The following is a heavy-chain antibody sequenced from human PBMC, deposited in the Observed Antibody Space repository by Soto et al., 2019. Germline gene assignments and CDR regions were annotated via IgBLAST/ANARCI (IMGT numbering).Heavy chain of an antibody. V-gene: IGHV4-31*03. CDR1: GGSISSGGYY. CDR2: IYYSGST. Sequence: QVQLQESGPGLVKPSQTLSLTCTVSGGSISSGGYYWSWIRQHPGKGLEWIGYIYYSGSTYYNPSLKSRVTISVDTSKNQSSLKLSSVTAADTAVYYCARRAEDSSHLDYWGQGTLVTVSS. D-gene: IGHD2-15*01. J-gene: IGHJ4*02. CDR3: ARRAEDSSHLDY.